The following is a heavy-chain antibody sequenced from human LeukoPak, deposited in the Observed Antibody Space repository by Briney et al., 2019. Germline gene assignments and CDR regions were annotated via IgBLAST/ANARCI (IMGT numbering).Heavy chain of an antibody. Sequence: PGRSLRLSCAASGFTFSSYGMHWVRQAPGKGLEWVAVIWYDGSNKYYADSVKGRFTISRDNSKNTLYLQMNSLRAEDTAVYYCARDKGGSGSYFDYWGQGTLVTVSS. V-gene: IGHV3-33*01. CDR3: ARDKGGSGSYFDY. CDR2: IWYDGSNK. D-gene: IGHD3-10*01. J-gene: IGHJ4*02. CDR1: GFTFSSYG.